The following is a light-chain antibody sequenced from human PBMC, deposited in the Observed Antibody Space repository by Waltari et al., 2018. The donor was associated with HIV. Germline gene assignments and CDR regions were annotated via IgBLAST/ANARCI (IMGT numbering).Light chain of an antibody. Sequence: QSALTQPASVSGSPGQSITISCTGTSSDIGTYNLVSWYQQRPGQAPKLLISEVTRRPSGLSDRFSGSKSGNTASLTISGLQTEDEADYYCCSYVGSNTLMFGGGTSLTVL. V-gene: IGLV2-23*02. CDR1: SSDIGTYNL. J-gene: IGLJ3*02. CDR2: EVT. CDR3: CSYVGSNTLM.